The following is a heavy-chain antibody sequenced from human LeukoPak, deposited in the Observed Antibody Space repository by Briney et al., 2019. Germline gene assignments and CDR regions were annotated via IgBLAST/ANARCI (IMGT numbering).Heavy chain of an antibody. CDR3: ARSVRGQNDY. CDR1: GFSLSTSGMR. CDR2: IDWDDDK. Sequence: SGPALVKSTQTLTLTCTFSGFSLSTSGMRVSWIREPPVKALEWLARIDWDDDKFYSTSLKTRLTISKDTSKNQVVLTMTNMDPVDTATYYCARSVRGQNDYWGQGTLVTVSS. V-gene: IGHV2-70*04. D-gene: IGHD3-10*01. J-gene: IGHJ4*02.